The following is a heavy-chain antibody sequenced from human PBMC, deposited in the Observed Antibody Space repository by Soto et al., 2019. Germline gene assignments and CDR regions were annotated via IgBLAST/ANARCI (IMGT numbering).Heavy chain of an antibody. CDR3: ARYSSGWYQIAKYYYYGMDV. CDR2: INGAGDT. Sequence: GGSLRLSCAASGFDASVNLMNWVRQAPGKGLEWVSVINGAGDTKYADSVKGRFAISRDNSKNTLYLQMNSLRAEDTAVYYCARYSSGWYQIAKYYYYGMDVWGQGTTVTV. V-gene: IGHV3-66*01. D-gene: IGHD6-19*01. J-gene: IGHJ6*02. CDR1: GFDASVNL.